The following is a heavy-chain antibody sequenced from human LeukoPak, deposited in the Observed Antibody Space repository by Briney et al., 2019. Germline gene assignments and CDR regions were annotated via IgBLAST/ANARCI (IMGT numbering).Heavy chain of an antibody. Sequence: GGSLRLSCAASGFTLTGYGMNWVRQAPGKGLEWVSIISNSSTYMYYADSVKGRFTVSRDNAKNSLYLQMNSLRAEDTAVYYCAREYYDTSGYFHGGFWGQGTLVTVSS. V-gene: IGHV3-21*01. CDR3: AREYYDTSGYFHGGF. D-gene: IGHD3-22*01. CDR2: ISNSSTYM. CDR1: GFTLTGYG. J-gene: IGHJ4*02.